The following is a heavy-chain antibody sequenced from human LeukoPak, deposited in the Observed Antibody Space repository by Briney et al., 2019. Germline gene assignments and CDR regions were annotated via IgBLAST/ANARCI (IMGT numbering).Heavy chain of an antibody. CDR2: ISSSGSTI. CDR3: ARDPYYGDYVV. D-gene: IGHD4-17*01. Sequence: GGSLRLSCAASGFTFSGSWMDWVRQAPGKGLEWVSYISSSGSTIYYADSVKGRFTITRDNAKNSLYLQMNSLRAEDTAVYYCARDPYYGDYVVWGQGTLVTVSS. CDR1: GFTFSGSW. V-gene: IGHV3-48*03. J-gene: IGHJ4*02.